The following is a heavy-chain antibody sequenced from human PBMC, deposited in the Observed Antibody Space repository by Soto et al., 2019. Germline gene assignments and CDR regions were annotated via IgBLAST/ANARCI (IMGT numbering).Heavy chain of an antibody. CDR3: TTGGQGYGWYYFGY. CDR2: IKSKTDGGTT. D-gene: IGHD5-18*01. J-gene: IGHJ4*02. V-gene: IGHV3-15*07. CDR1: GFTFSNAW. Sequence: EVQLVESGGGLVKPGGSLRLSCAASGFTFSNAWMNWVRQAPGKGLEWVGRIKSKTDGGTTDYAAPVKGRFTISRDDSKTTRYVQMNSLKTEETAVYYCTTGGQGYGWYYFGYWGQGTLVTVSS.